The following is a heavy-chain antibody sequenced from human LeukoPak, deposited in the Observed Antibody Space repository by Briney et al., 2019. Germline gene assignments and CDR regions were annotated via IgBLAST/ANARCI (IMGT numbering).Heavy chain of an antibody. CDR3: ARNYYDSSGYYHAEYFQH. D-gene: IGHD3-22*01. V-gene: IGHV4-59*12. CDR2: IYYSGST. CDR1: GGSISSYY. Sequence: SDTLSLTCTVSGGSISSYYWSWIRQPPGKGLEWIGYIYYSGSTNYNPSLKSRVTISVDKSKNQFSLKLSPVTAADTAVYYCARNYYDSSGYYHAEYFQHWGQGNLVTVSS. J-gene: IGHJ1*01.